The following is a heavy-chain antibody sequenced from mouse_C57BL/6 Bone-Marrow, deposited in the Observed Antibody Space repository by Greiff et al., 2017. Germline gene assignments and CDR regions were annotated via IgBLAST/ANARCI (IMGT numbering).Heavy chain of an antibody. CDR1: GFSLSTSGMG. CDR3: ARSPSVTPYYFDY. J-gene: IGHJ2*01. V-gene: IGHV8-12*01. D-gene: IGHD2-10*02. CDR2: IYWDDDK. Sequence: ESGPGLLQSSQTLSLTCSFSGFSLSTSGMGVSWIRQPSGKGLEWLAHIYWDDDKRYNPSLKSRLTIAKDTSRNQVFLKITSVDTADTATYYCARSPSVTPYYFDYWGQGTTLTVSS.